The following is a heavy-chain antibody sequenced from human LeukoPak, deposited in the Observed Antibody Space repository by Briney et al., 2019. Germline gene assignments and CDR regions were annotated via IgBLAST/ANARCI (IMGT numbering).Heavy chain of an antibody. J-gene: IGHJ4*02. CDR1: GFTFSSYE. CDR3: ARSARLMKGVVEVTALDD. V-gene: IGHV3-48*03. D-gene: IGHD3-3*01. CDR2: LSSSGSAF. Sequence: GGSLRLSCAASGFTFSSYEMNWVRQAPGKGLEWVSYLSSSGSAFSYADSVKGRFTIARDNAKNSVYLEMNSLRADDTAVYYCARSARLMKGVVEVTALDDWGQGTLVTVSS.